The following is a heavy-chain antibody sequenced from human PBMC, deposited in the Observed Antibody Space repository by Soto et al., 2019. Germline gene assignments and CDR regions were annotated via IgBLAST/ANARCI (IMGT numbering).Heavy chain of an antibody. Sequence: EVQLLESGGGLVQPGGSQRLSCAASGFTFSGYAMTWVRQAPGKGLEWVSSISGSGANTYYADSVKGRFTISRDNSKNTLSLQMTSLRADDTAVYYCAKCPDFYYDGMDVWGQGTTVTVSS. CDR3: AKCPDFYYDGMDV. V-gene: IGHV3-23*01. J-gene: IGHJ6*02. CDR2: ISGSGANT. CDR1: GFTFSGYA.